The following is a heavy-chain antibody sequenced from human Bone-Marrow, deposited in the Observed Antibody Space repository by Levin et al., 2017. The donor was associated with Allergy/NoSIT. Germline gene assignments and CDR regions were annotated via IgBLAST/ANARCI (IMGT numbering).Heavy chain of an antibody. CDR3: ARTIAYSYGSYYVDY. CDR2: IDWDDEK. CDR1: GFSLSTPGMR. J-gene: IGHJ4*02. Sequence: CTFSGFSLSTPGMRVSWIRQPPGKALEWLARIDWDDEKFFSTSLKTRPTISKDTSKNQVVLTMTTMDPVDTATYYCARTIAYSYGSYYVDYWGQGTLVTVSS. V-gene: IGHV2-70*04. D-gene: IGHD5-18*01.